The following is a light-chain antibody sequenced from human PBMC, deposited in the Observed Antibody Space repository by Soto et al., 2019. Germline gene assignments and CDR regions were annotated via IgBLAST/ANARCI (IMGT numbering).Light chain of an antibody. V-gene: IGKV3-11*01. CDR2: DVS. Sequence: EIVLTRTLLTLSLSLGERATVSFRASQSVDNYLAWYQQKPGQAPRLLSYDVSDRATGIPARFSGSGSGTDFTLTISSLEPGDFAVYYCQQYKNWPLFGQGTRLEIK. CDR3: QQYKNWPL. CDR1: QSVDNY. J-gene: IGKJ5*01.